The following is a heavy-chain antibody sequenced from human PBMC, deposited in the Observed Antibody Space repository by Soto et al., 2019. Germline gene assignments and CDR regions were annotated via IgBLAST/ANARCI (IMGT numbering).Heavy chain of an antibody. Sequence: SETLSLTCAVYGGSFSGYYWSWIRQPPGKGLEWIGEINHSGSTNYNPSHKSRVTISVDTSKNQFSLKLSSVTAADTAVYYCARGLWYDIVVVPAAQTFDYWGQGTLVTVSS. J-gene: IGHJ4*02. V-gene: IGHV4-34*01. CDR1: GGSFSGYY. CDR3: ARGLWYDIVVVPAAQTFDY. D-gene: IGHD2-2*01. CDR2: INHSGST.